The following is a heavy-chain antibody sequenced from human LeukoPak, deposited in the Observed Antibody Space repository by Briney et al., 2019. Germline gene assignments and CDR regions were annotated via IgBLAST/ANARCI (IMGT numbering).Heavy chain of an antibody. CDR2: IYSGGTT. Sequence: GGSLRLSCAASGFNVSSYYMSWVRQAPGKGLERVSVIYSGGTTYYADSVKGRFTISRDNSKNTVYLQMNSLRAEDTAVYYCASEGKYCSGGNCYRAEYFQHWGQGTLVTVSS. CDR3: ASEGKYCSGGNCYRAEYFQH. D-gene: IGHD2-15*01. J-gene: IGHJ1*01. V-gene: IGHV3-53*01. CDR1: GFNVSSYY.